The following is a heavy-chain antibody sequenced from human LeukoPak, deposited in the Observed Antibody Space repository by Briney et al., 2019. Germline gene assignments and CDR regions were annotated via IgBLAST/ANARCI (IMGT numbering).Heavy chain of an antibody. V-gene: IGHV3-9*01. Sequence: HTGGSLRLSCAASGFTFDDYAMHWVRQAPGKGLEWVSGISWNSGSIGYADSVKGRFTISRDNSKNTLYLQMNSLRAEDTAVYYCAVGVDTAMVQWGQGTLVTVSS. CDR2: ISWNSGSI. CDR3: AVGVDTAMVQ. CDR1: GFTFDDYA. D-gene: IGHD5-18*01. J-gene: IGHJ4*02.